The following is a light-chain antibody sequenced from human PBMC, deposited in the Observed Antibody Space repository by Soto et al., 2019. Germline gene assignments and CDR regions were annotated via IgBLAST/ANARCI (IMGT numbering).Light chain of an antibody. Sequence: QSALAQPPSASGTPGQRVTISCSGSSSNIGSNTVNWFQQVPGTAPKLLIYTNNQRPSGVPDRFSGSKSGTSASLAISGLQSQDEDDYYCAAWDDSLNGYVFGAGTKVTVL. CDR3: AAWDDSLNGYV. CDR2: TNN. CDR1: SSNIGSNT. V-gene: IGLV1-44*01. J-gene: IGLJ1*01.